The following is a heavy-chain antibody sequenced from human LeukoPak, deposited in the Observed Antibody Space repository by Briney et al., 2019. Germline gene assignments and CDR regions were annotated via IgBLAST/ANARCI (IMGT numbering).Heavy chain of an antibody. D-gene: IGHD2-15*01. CDR2: IYPHDSDT. Sequence: GESLKISCKGSGYTFTDFWIGWVRQMPGKGLEWMGIIYPHDSDTTYSPSFQGQVTISVDKSISTAYLQWSSLKASDTAMYYCARHLQGGRPFDYWGQGTLVTVSS. V-gene: IGHV5-51*01. J-gene: IGHJ4*02. CDR1: GYTFTDFW. CDR3: ARHLQGGRPFDY.